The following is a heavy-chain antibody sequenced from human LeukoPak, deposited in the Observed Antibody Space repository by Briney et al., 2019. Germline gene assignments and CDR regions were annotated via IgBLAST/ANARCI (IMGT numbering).Heavy chain of an antibody. CDR1: GFTFSDYY. CDR2: ISSSGSTI. J-gene: IGHJ6*02. Sequence: GGSLRLSCAASGFTFSDYYMSWIRQAPGKGLEWVSYISSSGSTIYYADSVKGRFTISRDNAKNSLYLQMNSLRAEDTAVYYCAGEYYYDSSGYYSYYGMDVWDQGTTVTVSS. D-gene: IGHD3-22*01. V-gene: IGHV3-11*01. CDR3: AGEYYYDSSGYYSYYGMDV.